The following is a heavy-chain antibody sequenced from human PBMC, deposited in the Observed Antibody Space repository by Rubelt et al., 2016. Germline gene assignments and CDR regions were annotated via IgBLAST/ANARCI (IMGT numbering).Heavy chain of an antibody. CDR3: ARGDD. CDR1: GYTFTGYY. V-gene: IGHV1-2*02. CDR2: INPNSGGT. J-gene: IGHJ4*02. Sequence: QVHLVQSGAEMKKPGASVTVSCEASGYTFTGYYMHWVRQAPGQGLEWMGWINPNSGGTNYAQKLQGRVTLTRDTSINTAYMELSGLRSDDTAVDYCARGDDWGQGTLVIVSS.